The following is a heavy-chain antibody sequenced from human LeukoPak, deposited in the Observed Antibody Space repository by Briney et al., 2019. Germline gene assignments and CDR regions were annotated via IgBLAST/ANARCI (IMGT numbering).Heavy chain of an antibody. V-gene: IGHV4-38-2*02. CDR2: IYHSGST. J-gene: IGHJ6*04. Sequence: SETLSLTCAVSGYSISSGYYWGWIRQPPGKGLEWIGSIYHSGSTYYNPSLKSRVTTSVDKSKNQFSLKLSSVTAADTAVYYCARDKALGYYGLDVWGKGTTVTVSS. CDR1: GYSISSGYY. CDR3: ARDKALGYYGLDV.